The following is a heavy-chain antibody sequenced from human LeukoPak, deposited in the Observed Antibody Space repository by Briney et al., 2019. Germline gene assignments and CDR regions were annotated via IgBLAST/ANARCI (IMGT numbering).Heavy chain of an antibody. Sequence: GGSLRLSCAASGFTFNSYWMSWVRQAPGKGLEWVANIKQDGSEKYYVNSVKGRFTISRDNAKNSLYLQMNSLRAEDTAMYYCARGRYSGTTYYFDYWGQGTLVTVSS. J-gene: IGHJ4*02. CDR2: IKQDGSEK. V-gene: IGHV3-7*03. D-gene: IGHD5-12*01. CDR1: GFTFNSYW. CDR3: ARGRYSGTTYYFDY.